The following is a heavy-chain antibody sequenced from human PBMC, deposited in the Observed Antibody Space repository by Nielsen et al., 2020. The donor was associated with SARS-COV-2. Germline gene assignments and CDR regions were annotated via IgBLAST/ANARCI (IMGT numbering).Heavy chain of an antibody. V-gene: IGHV3-73*01. CDR1: GFTFSGSA. D-gene: IGHD3-3*01. CDR2: IRSKANSYAT. J-gene: IGHJ4*02. Sequence: GESLKISCAASGFTFSGSAMHWVRQASGKGLEWVGRIRSKANSYATAYAASVKGRFTISRDDSKNTAYLQMNSLKTEDTAVYYCTRQEEWLLSSYFDYWGQGTLVTVSS. CDR3: TRQEEWLLSSYFDY.